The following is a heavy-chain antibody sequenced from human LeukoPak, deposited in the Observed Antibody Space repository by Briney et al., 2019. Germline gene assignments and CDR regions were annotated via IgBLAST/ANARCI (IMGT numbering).Heavy chain of an antibody. Sequence: GGSLRLSCAASGFTFSSYWMSWVRQAPGKGLEWVANIKQDGSEKYYVDSVKGRFTISRDNAKNSLYLQMNSLRAEDTAVYYCARDDLRMTTVTATDYWGQGTLVTVSS. V-gene: IGHV3-7*01. J-gene: IGHJ4*02. CDR3: ARDDLRMTTVTATDY. CDR2: IKQDGSEK. D-gene: IGHD4-17*01. CDR1: GFTFSSYW.